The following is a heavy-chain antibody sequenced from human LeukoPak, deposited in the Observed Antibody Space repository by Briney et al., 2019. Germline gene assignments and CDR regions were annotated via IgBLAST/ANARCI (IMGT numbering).Heavy chain of an antibody. CDR3: ASGIAYSSGWYRDY. CDR2: ISSSSSTI. Sequence: TGGSLRLSCAASGFTFSSYRMNWVRQAPGKGLEWVSYISSSSSTIYYADSVKGRFTISRDNAKNSLYLQMNSLRAEDTAVYYCASGIAYSSGWYRDYWGQGTLVTVSS. CDR1: GFTFSSYR. D-gene: IGHD6-19*01. J-gene: IGHJ4*02. V-gene: IGHV3-48*01.